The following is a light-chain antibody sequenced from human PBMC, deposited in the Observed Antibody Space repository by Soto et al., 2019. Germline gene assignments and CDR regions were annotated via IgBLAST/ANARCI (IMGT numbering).Light chain of an antibody. V-gene: IGKV3-20*01. Sequence: EIVLTQSPGTLSLSPGERATLSCRASQSVSRNYLAWYQQKPGQAPRLLIYGASSRATGIPDRFSGSGSGTEFTLTISRLEPEDFALYYCQQYDSSPWTFGQGTKVEIK. J-gene: IGKJ1*01. CDR2: GAS. CDR3: QQYDSSPWT. CDR1: QSVSRNY.